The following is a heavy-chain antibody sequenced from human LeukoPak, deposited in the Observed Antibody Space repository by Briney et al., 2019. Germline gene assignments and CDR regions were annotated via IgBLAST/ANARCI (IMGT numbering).Heavy chain of an antibody. CDR2: LNPNSGGT. D-gene: IGHD6-13*01. CDR3: ARDASDSSGIAAAGTPGWFDP. V-gene: IGHV1-2*02. CDR1: GYTLTGYH. Sequence: ASVPDSCTASGYTLTGYHIHWERHAHGQRLDSRGWLNPNSGGTNSAKKVQGRDTMPRDTSNSTASMELSRLRSDDTPVYNCARDASDSSGIAAAGTPGWFDPWGQGTLVTVSS. J-gene: IGHJ5*02.